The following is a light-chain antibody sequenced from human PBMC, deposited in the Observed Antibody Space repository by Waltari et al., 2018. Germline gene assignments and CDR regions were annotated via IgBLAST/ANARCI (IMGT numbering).Light chain of an antibody. CDR3: QQYYSSIT. CDR1: QSLFYSSNNKHY. J-gene: IGKJ5*01. V-gene: IGKV4-1*01. CDR2: WAS. Sequence: DIVLTQSPDSLSVSLGAMATINCKSSQSLFYSSNNKHYLAWFQQKPGHPPKLLLYWASTRASGVPDRFSGSGSGTDFTLTISSLQADNVAVYYCQQYYSSITFGQGTRLEIK.